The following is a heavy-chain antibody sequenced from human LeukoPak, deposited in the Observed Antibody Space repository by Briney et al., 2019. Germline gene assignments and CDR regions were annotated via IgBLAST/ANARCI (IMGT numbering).Heavy chain of an antibody. CDR1: GFSFSNAW. V-gene: IGHV3-30*18. Sequence: PGGSLRLSCAASGFSFSNAWMSWVRQAPGKGLEWVAVISYDGSNKYYADSVKGRFTISRDNSKNTLYLQMNSLRAEDTAVYYCAKGISIAVAGYFDYWGQGTLVTVSS. J-gene: IGHJ4*02. D-gene: IGHD6-19*01. CDR2: ISYDGSNK. CDR3: AKGISIAVAGYFDY.